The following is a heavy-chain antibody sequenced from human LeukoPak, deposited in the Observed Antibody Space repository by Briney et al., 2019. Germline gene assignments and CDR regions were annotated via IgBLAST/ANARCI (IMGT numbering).Heavy chain of an antibody. CDR2: ISGSGGST. CDR3: AKGMGYASGSSYSYYYYMDV. J-gene: IGHJ6*03. D-gene: IGHD3-10*01. CDR1: GFTFSSYG. V-gene: IGHV3-23*01. Sequence: GGTLRLSCAASGFTFSSYGMSWVREAPGKGLEWVSAISGSGGSTYYADSVKGRFTISRDNSKNTLYLQMNSLRAEDTAVYYCAKGMGYASGSSYSYYYYMDVWGKGTTVTISS.